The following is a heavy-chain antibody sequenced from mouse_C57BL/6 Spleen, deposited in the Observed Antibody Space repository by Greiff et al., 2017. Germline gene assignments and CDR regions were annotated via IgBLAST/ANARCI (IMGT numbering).Heavy chain of an antibody. V-gene: IGHV1-4*01. Sequence: QVQLQQSGAELARPGASVKMSCKASGYTFTSYTMHWVKQRPGQGLEWIGYINPSSGYTKYNQKFKDKATLTADKSSSTAYMQLSSLTSEDSAVYYCAPPQYYGSYWYFDVWGTGTTVTFSS. D-gene: IGHD1-1*01. CDR2: INPSSGYT. CDR1: GYTFTSYT. CDR3: APPQYYGSYWYFDV. J-gene: IGHJ1*03.